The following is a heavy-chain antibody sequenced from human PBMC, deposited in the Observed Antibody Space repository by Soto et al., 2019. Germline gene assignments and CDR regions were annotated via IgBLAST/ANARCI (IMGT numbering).Heavy chain of an antibody. J-gene: IGHJ4*02. V-gene: IGHV4-61*01. D-gene: IGHD3-22*01. CDR2: IYYSGST. CDR3: ARVANYYDSSGYYFEY. CDR1: GGSVSSGSYY. Sequence: SETLSLTCTVSGGSVSSGSYYWSWIRQPPGKGLEWIGYIYYSGSTNYNPSLKSRVTISVDTSKNQFSLKLSSVTAADTAVYYCARVANYYDSSGYYFEYWGQGTLVTVS.